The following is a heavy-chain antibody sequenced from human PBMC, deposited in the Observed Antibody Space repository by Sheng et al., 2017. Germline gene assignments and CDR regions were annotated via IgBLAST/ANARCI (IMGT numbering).Heavy chain of an antibody. CDR1: GFTFDDYA. Sequence: EVQLVESGGGLVQPGRSLRLSCAASGFTFDDYAMHWVRQAPGKGLEWVSGISWNSGSIGYADSVKGRFTISRDNAKNSLYLQMNSLRAEDTALYYCAKDKSLYSSNYEFDYWGQGTLVTVSS. D-gene: IGHD4-4*01. CDR3: AKDKSLYSSNYEFDY. J-gene: IGHJ4*02. CDR2: ISWNSGSI. V-gene: IGHV3-9*01.